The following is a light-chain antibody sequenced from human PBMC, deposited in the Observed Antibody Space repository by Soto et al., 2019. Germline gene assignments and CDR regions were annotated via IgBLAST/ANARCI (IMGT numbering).Light chain of an antibody. J-gene: IGKJ2*01. V-gene: IGKV1-39*01. Sequence: DIRMTQSPSSLSASVGDRVTITCRASQSISSYLNWYQQKPGKAPKLLIYAASSLQSGVPSRFSGSGSGTDFTLTISSLQPEDFATYHCQQSYSSPRTFGQGTKLEIK. CDR3: QQSYSSPRT. CDR1: QSISSY. CDR2: AAS.